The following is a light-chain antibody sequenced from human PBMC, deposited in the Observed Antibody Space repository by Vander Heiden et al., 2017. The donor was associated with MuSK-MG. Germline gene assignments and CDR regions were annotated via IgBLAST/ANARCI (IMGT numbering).Light chain of an antibody. J-gene: IGLJ1*01. CDR1: SSDVGNWNL. Sequence: QAALTQPAYVSGSPEQAIPISCTGTSSDVGNWNLVSWYQQHPGKAPKFMIYGVNKRPSGISNRFSGSKSDNTASLTISGLQAEDEADYFCCSYAGSGTYVFGTGTKVTVL. V-gene: IGLV2-23*02. CDR3: CSYAGSGTYV. CDR2: GVN.